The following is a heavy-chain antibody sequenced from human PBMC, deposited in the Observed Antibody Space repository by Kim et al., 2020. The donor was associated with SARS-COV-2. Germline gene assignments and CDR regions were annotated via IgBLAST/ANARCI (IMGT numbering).Heavy chain of an antibody. CDR3: ATSPVVVVTPWFDP. J-gene: IGHJ5*02. Sequence: ASVKVSCKVSGYTLTELSMHWVRQAPGKGLEWMGGFDPEDGETIYAQKFQGRVTMTEDTSTDTAYMELSSLRSEDTAVYYCATSPVVVVTPWFDPWGQGTLVIVSS. CDR2: FDPEDGET. V-gene: IGHV1-24*01. CDR1: GYTLTELS. D-gene: IGHD3-22*01.